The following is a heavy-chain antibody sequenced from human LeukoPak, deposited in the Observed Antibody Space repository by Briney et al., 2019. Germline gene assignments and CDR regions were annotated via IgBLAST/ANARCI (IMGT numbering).Heavy chain of an antibody. CDR2: IFYTGST. Sequence: ASETLSLTCTVSGDSISSRGHYWNWLRQRPGKGLEWIGYIFYTGSTYYNPSLKSRVTISVDTSKNQVSLKPSSVTAADTAVYYCARSPGIWNEYGRLEYWGQGALVTVYS. V-gene: IGHV4-31*03. J-gene: IGHJ4*02. CDR1: GDSISSRGHY. D-gene: IGHD1-1*01. CDR3: ARSPGIWNEYGRLEY.